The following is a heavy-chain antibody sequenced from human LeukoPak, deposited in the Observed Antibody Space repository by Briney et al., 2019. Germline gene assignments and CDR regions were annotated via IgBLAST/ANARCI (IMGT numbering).Heavy chain of an antibody. V-gene: IGHV4-34*01. J-gene: IGHJ5*02. CDR3: ASRAISIAAAGTQWEYNWFDP. CDR1: GGSFSGYY. Sequence: SETLSLTCAVYGGSFSGYYWSWIRQPPGKGLEWIGEINHSGSTNYNPSLKSRVTISVDTSKNQFSLKLSSVTAADTAVYYCASRAISIAAAGTQWEYNWFDPWGQGTLVTVSS. CDR2: INHSGST. D-gene: IGHD6-13*01.